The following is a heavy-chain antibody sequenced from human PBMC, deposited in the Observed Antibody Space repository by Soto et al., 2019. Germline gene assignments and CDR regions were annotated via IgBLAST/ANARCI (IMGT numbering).Heavy chain of an antibody. V-gene: IGHV3-9*01. CDR2: ISWNSGSI. CDR3: AKGRWLALDY. Sequence: DVQLVESGGGLVQPGRSLRLSCAASGFTFDDYAMHWVRQAPGKGLEWVSGISWNSGSIGYADSVKGRFTISRDNAKNSLYLQMNSLRAEDTALYYCAKGRWLALDYWGQGTLVTVSS. D-gene: IGHD6-19*01. CDR1: GFTFDDYA. J-gene: IGHJ4*02.